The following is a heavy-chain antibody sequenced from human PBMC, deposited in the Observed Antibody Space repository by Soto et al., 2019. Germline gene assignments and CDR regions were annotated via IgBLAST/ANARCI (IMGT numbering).Heavy chain of an antibody. J-gene: IGHJ4*02. Sequence: DVRLAESGGGLVQPGGSLRLSCTTSGFSFASFAMTWVRQAPGKGLEWVATISGSDGKTYYADSVKGRFSISRDTSRNTQYLQMNSLRADDTSIYYCAKWSYLDYRGQVTRGTVAS. CDR1: GFSFASFA. CDR2: ISGSDGKT. D-gene: IGHD3-3*01. CDR3: AKWSYLDY. V-gene: IGHV3-23*04.